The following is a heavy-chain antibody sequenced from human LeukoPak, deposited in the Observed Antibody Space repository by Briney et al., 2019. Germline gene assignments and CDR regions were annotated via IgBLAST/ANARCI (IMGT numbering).Heavy chain of an antibody. CDR3: ARGYCSSTSCYENDY. D-gene: IGHD2-2*01. Sequence: ASVKVSCKASGYTFTGYYMHWVRQAPGQGLEWTGWINPNSGGTNYAQKFQGRVTMTRDTSISTAYMELSRLRSDDTAVYYCARGYCSSTSCYENDYWGQGTLVTVSS. CDR1: GYTFTGYY. V-gene: IGHV1-2*02. CDR2: INPNSGGT. J-gene: IGHJ4*02.